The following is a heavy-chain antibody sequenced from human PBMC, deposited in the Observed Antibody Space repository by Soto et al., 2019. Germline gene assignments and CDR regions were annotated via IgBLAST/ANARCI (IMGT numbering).Heavy chain of an antibody. CDR3: AKDMAYGGNSGPFDY. CDR1: GFTFDDYT. Sequence: EVQLVESGGVVVQPGGSLRLSCAASGFTFDDYTMHWVRQAPGKGLEWVSLIFWDGSNTHYADSVKGRFTISRDNRKNSLYLQMDRLRTEDTALYYCAKDMAYGGNSGPFDYWGQGTPVTVSS. CDR2: IFWDGSNT. D-gene: IGHD4-17*01. J-gene: IGHJ4*02. V-gene: IGHV3-43*01.